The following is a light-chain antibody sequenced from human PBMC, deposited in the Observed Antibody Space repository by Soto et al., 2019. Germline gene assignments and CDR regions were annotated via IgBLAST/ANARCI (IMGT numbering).Light chain of an antibody. J-gene: IGLJ1*01. V-gene: IGLV2-14*01. CDR3: QSYDSSLSAFYV. Sequence: QSVLTQPASVSGSPGQSITISCTGTSSDVGGYNYVSWYQQHPGKAPKLMIYEVSNRPSGVSNRFSGSKSGNTASLTISGLQAEDEADYYCQSYDSSLSAFYVFGTGTKVTVL. CDR1: SSDVGGYNY. CDR2: EVS.